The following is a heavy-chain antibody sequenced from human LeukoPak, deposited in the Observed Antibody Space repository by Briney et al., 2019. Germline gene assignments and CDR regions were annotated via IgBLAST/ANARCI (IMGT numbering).Heavy chain of an antibody. CDR2: IIPIFGTA. Sequence: LRASVKVSCKASGGTFSSYAISWVRQAPGQGLEWMGGIIPIFGTANYAQKVQGRVTITTDESTSTAYMELSSLRSEDTAVYYCARDVGGDDSSGYKGTGWGQGTLVTVSS. D-gene: IGHD3-22*01. CDR3: ARDVGGDDSSGYKGTG. CDR1: GGTFSSYA. J-gene: IGHJ4*02. V-gene: IGHV1-69*05.